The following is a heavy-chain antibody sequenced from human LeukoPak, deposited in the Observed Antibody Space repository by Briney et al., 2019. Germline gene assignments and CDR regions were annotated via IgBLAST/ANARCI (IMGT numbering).Heavy chain of an antibody. Sequence: SETLSLTCTVSGGSISSYYWSWIRQLPGKGLEWIGYIYYSGSTNYNPSLKSRVTISVDTSKNQFSLKLSSVTAADTAVYYCSRESTVIWLDPWGQGTLVTVSS. V-gene: IGHV4-59*12. CDR2: IYYSGST. CDR1: GGSISSYY. CDR3: SRESTVIWLDP. J-gene: IGHJ5*02. D-gene: IGHD4-11*01.